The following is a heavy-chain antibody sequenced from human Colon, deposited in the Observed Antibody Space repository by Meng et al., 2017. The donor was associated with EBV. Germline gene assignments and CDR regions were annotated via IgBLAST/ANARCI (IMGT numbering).Heavy chain of an antibody. V-gene: IGHV4-30-4*01. J-gene: IGHJ4*02. Sequence: HVALQVLGPGVVQPSQSLSLPCTVSRGSINSGDYYWGWSRQPPGKGLEWIGYIYYTGSTYYNPSLKSRVTISMDTSKNPFSLRLSSVTAADPAVYYCARNYYFDYWGQGTLVTVSS. CDR3: ARNYYFDY. CDR1: RGSINSGDYY. CDR2: IYYTGST.